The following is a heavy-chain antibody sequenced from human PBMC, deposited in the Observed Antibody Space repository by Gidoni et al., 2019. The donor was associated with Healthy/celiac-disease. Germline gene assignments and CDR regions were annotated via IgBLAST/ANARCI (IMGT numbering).Heavy chain of an antibody. Sequence: QVQLVESGGGVVQPGRSLSLSCAASGFTFSSYGMHWVRQAPGKGLEWVAVISYDGSNKYYADSVKGRFTISRDNSKNTLYLQMNSLRAEDTAVYYCAKDRSHPTVVTTLVFDYYFDYWGQGTLVTVSS. D-gene: IGHD4-17*01. V-gene: IGHV3-30*18. CDR3: AKDRSHPTVVTTLVFDYYFDY. J-gene: IGHJ4*02. CDR1: GFTFSSYG. CDR2: ISYDGSNK.